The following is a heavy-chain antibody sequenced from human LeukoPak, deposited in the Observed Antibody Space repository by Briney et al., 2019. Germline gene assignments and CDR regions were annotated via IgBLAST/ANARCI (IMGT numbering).Heavy chain of an antibody. V-gene: IGHV4-4*07. D-gene: IGHD3-22*01. CDR3: ARDAYDSSGYSFDY. J-gene: IGHJ4*02. CDR1: GGSISSYY. Sequence: SETLSLTCTVSGGSISSYYWSWIRQPAGKGLEWIGRIYTSGSTNYNPSLKSRVTISVDKSKNQFSLKLSSVTAADTAVYYCARDAYDSSGYSFDYWGQGTLVTVSS. CDR2: IYTSGST.